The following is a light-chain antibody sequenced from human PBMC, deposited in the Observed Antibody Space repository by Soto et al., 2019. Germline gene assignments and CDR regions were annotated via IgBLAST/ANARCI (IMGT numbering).Light chain of an antibody. Sequence: DIQMTQSPSTLSASVGDRVTITCRASQSISSWLAWYQQKPGQAPKLLIYQASSLEGGVPSRFSGSGSGTEFTLTISSLQPDDFATYYRQQYNSYSWTFGQGTKVDIK. V-gene: IGKV1-5*03. J-gene: IGKJ1*01. CDR2: QAS. CDR1: QSISSW. CDR3: QQYNSYSWT.